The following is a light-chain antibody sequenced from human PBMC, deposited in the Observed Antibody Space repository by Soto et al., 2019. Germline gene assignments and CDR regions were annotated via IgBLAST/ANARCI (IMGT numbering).Light chain of an antibody. J-gene: IGKJ1*01. CDR2: WAS. CDR3: QQYYTTPWT. Sequence: DILMFHSSDSLALSLCARATNDCTPNQRVLYSSNNKNYLAWDQQKPGQPPKALIFWASTRESGVPDRFSGSGFGTDFTLTISSLQAEDVAVYYCQQYYTTPWTFGQGAKVDI. V-gene: IGKV4-1*01. CDR1: QRVLYSSNNKNY.